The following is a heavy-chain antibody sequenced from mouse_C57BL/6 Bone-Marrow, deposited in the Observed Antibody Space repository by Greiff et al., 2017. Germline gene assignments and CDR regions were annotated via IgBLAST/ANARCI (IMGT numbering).Heavy chain of an antibody. CDR2: IYPGDGDT. CDR3: ERREGNYLSSYYFDY. V-gene: IGHV1-82*01. Sequence: VKLQQSGPELVKPGASVKISCKASGYAFSSSWMNWVKQRPGKGLEWIGRIYPGDGDTNYNGKFKGKATLTADKSSSTAYMQLSSLTSEDSAVYFCERREGNYLSSYYFDYWGQGTTLTVSS. J-gene: IGHJ2*01. D-gene: IGHD2-1*01. CDR1: GYAFSSSW.